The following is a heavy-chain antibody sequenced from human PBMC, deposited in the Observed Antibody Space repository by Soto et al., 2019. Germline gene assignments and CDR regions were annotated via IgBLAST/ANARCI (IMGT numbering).Heavy chain of an antibody. V-gene: IGHV3-30-3*01. Sequence: GGSLRLSCAASGFTFSSYAMHWVRQAPGKGLEWVAVISYDGSNKYYADSVKGRFTISRDNSKNTLYLQMNSLRAEDTAVYYCVVAFDYWGQGTLVTVSS. CDR1: GFTFSSYA. CDR3: VVAFDY. CDR2: ISYDGSNK. J-gene: IGHJ4*02.